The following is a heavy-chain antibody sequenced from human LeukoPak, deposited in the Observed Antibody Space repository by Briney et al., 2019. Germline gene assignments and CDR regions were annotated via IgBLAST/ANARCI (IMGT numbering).Heavy chain of an antibody. D-gene: IGHD3-3*01. CDR1: GDTFSDNH. J-gene: IGHJ6*03. CDR2: VDPEGGET. V-gene: IGHV1-69-2*01. CDR3: ATGPTERPVFGVKRLSRSYTHLDV. Sequence: GATVKICCKVSGDTFSDNHLHWVRQAPGKGLEWGGLVDPEGGETMSAEGFQGRFIITADTSTDTAYLDLNSLSSEDTAVYSCATGPTERPVFGVKRLSRSYTHLDVWGKGTTVIVS.